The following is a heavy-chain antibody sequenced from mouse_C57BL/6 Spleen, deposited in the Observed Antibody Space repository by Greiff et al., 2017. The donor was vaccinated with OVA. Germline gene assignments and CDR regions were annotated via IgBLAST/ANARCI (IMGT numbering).Heavy chain of an antibody. J-gene: IGHJ2*01. D-gene: IGHD1-1*01. CDR3: ARPFYYYGSSRFYYFDY. V-gene: IGHV1-78*01. Sequence: QVQLQQSDAELVKPGASVKISCKVSGYTFTDHTIHWMKQRPEQGLEWIGNIYPRDGSTKYNEKFKGKATLTADKSSSTAYMQLNSLTSEDSAVYFCARPFYYYGSSRFYYFDYWGQGTTLTVSS. CDR2: IYPRDGST. CDR1: GYTFTDHT.